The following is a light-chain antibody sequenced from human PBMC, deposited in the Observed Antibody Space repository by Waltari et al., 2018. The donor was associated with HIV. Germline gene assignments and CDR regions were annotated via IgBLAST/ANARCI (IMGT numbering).Light chain of an antibody. CDR3: QQASSFPPT. Sequence: DIHMTQSPSSVSASVGDRVTMTCRASQDISSWLAWYQQKPGKAPNLLIYSASTLQSGVPSRFSGSGSGTEFTLTINTLQPEDFATYYCQQASSFPPTFGGGTKVEIK. CDR2: SAS. V-gene: IGKV1-12*01. J-gene: IGKJ4*01. CDR1: QDISSW.